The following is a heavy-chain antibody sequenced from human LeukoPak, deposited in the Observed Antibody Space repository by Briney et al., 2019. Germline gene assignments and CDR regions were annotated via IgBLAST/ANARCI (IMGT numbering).Heavy chain of an antibody. D-gene: IGHD6-6*01. CDR2: IYYSGNT. V-gene: IGHV4-59*01. Sequence: SETLSLTCTVSGGSISSYSWSWIRQPPGKGLEWIGYIYYSGNTNYNPSLRSRVTISVDTSKNQFSLELSSVTAADTAVYYCARCIGSSSFARWFDPWGQGTLVTVSS. J-gene: IGHJ5*02. CDR1: GGSISSYS. CDR3: ARCIGSSSFARWFDP.